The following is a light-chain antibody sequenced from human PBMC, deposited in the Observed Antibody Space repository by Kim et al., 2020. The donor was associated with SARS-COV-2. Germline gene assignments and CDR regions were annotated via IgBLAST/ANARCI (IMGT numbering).Light chain of an antibody. V-gene: IGKV3-20*01. CDR3: QQYSSSPAT. Sequence: SPGKRATLSCRASQSFSSNYLAWYQQKPGQAPRLLIYGASSRATGIPDRFSGSGSGTDFTLTITRLEPEDFAVYYCQQYSSSPATFGQGTKVDIK. CDR2: GAS. J-gene: IGKJ1*01. CDR1: QSFSSNY.